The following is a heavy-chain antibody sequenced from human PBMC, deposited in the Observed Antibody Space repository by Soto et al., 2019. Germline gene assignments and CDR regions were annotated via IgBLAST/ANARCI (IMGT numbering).Heavy chain of an antibody. CDR1: GYNFSSNW. V-gene: IGHV5-10-1*01. J-gene: IGHJ5*02. CDR3: ARQWSGFDP. CDR2: IDPSDSYT. Sequence: ESLKISCKGSGYNFSSNWISWVRQMPGKGLEWMGRIDPSDSYTNYRPSFQGHVTISVDKSINTAYLQWSSLKASDTAMYYCARQWSGFDPWGQGTQVTAPQ. D-gene: IGHD2-8*01.